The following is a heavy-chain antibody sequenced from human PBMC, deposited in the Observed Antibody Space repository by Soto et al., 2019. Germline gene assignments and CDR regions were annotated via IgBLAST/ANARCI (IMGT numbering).Heavy chain of an antibody. J-gene: IGHJ3*02. V-gene: IGHV1-69*06. Sequence: QVQLVQSGAEVKKPGSSVKVSCKASGGTFSSYAISWVRQAPGQGLEWMGGIIPIFGTANYAQKFQGRVTITADKSTSTAYMELXSLRSEDTAXXXXXXXYDSSGYPLXXXXXXIWGQG. D-gene: IGHD3-22*01. CDR3: XXXYDSSGYPLXXXXXXI. CDR2: IIPIFGTA. CDR1: GGTFSSYA.